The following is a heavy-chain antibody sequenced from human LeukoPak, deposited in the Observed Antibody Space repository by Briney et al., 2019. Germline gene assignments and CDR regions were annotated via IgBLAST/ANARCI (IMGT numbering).Heavy chain of an antibody. CDR3: ASTLTFDN. CDR1: GLNFRKSW. CDR2: IKEDGSDR. J-gene: IGHJ3*02. Sequence: GGSLRLSCAASGLNFRKSWMTWVRQVPGKGLEWVTSIKEDGSDRYNVDSVKGRFTISRDNAKNSLSLQMSSLRAEDTAVYYCASTLTFDNWGLGILVTVSS. V-gene: IGHV3-7*01.